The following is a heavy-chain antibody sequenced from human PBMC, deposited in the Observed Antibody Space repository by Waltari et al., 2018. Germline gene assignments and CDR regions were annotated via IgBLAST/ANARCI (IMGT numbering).Heavy chain of an antibody. CDR3: AKQPYGVIDY. CDR1: GFTFSSYA. Sequence: EVQLLESGGGLVQPGGSLGLSCAASGFTFSSYAMSWVRQAPGEGREWVAASGGSGGSTYYADAVKGRVTISRDNSKNTLYLQMNSLRAEDTAVYYCAKQPYGVIDYWGQGTLVTVSS. CDR2: SGGSGGST. J-gene: IGHJ4*02. D-gene: IGHD4-17*01. V-gene: IGHV3-23*01.